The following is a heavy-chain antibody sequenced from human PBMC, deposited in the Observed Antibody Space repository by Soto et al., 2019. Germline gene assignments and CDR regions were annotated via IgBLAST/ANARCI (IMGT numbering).Heavy chain of an antibody. CDR3: ARGRLSDPGGTTVRGVRLWFDY. D-gene: IGHD4-4*01. Sequence: SETLSLTCTVSGGSISSGGYYWSWIRQHPGKGLEWIGYIYYSGSTYYNPSLKSRVTISVDTSKNQFSLKLSSVTAADTAVYYCARGRLSDPGGTTVRGVRLWFDYWGQGTLVTVSS. CDR1: GGSISSGGYY. J-gene: IGHJ4*02. V-gene: IGHV4-31*03. CDR2: IYYSGST.